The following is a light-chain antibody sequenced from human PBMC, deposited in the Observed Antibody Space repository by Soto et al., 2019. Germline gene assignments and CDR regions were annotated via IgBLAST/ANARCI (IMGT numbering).Light chain of an antibody. CDR3: LQTYSVPWT. CDR1: HTISSN. J-gene: IGKJ1*01. Sequence: DIQMTQSPSSLSASIGDRVTITCPASHTISSNLNWYQQKPGKAPQLLIYAASSVPSGVPPRFSGRGSGTEFTLTVSSLQSEDFATYYCLQTYSVPWTFGHGTKVEIK. V-gene: IGKV1-39*01. CDR2: AAS.